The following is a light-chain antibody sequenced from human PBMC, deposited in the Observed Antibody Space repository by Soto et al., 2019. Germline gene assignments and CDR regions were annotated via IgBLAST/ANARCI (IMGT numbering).Light chain of an antibody. CDR3: SSYTSSSTHV. CDR2: EVS. Sequence: QSALTQPASVSGSPGQSITISCTGTSSDVGGYDYVSWYQHHPGKAPKLTIYEVSNRPSGVSNRFSGSKSGNTASLTISGLQAEDEAEYYCSSYTSSSTHVFGPGTKVTVL. V-gene: IGLV2-14*01. CDR1: SSDVGGYDY. J-gene: IGLJ1*01.